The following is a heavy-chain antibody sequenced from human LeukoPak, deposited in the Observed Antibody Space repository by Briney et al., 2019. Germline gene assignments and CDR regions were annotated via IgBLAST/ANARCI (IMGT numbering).Heavy chain of an antibody. J-gene: IGHJ4*02. CDR1: GFTFSSYW. CDR3: VSSFGGNDN. Sequence: RAGGSLRLSCAASGFTFSSYWMHWVRQAPGKGLVWVSRINKDGSSTNYADSVKGRFTISRDNAKNTLYLQMNSLRAEDTAVYYCVSSFGGNDNWGQGTLVTVSS. V-gene: IGHV3-74*01. CDR2: INKDGSST. D-gene: IGHD3-10*01.